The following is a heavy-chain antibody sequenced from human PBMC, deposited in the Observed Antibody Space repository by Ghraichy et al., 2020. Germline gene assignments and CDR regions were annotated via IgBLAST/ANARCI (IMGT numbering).Heavy chain of an antibody. CDR2: ITISSRTI. D-gene: IGHD4-23*01. V-gene: IGHV3-48*02. Sequence: GGSLRLSCVASGFTFSGYTMNWVRQAPGKGLEWVSYITISSRTISYADSVKGRFTISRDNSQNTLYLQMNSLRDEDTAVYYCARGSRVVRFLYYDVMDVWGQGTTVTVSS. CDR1: GFTFSGYT. J-gene: IGHJ6*02. CDR3: ARGSRVVRFLYYDVMDV.